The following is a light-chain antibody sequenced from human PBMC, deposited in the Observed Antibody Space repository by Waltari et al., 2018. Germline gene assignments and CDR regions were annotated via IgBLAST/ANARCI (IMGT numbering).Light chain of an antibody. CDR2: DRN. CDR1: SPTVGGRT. CDR3: AVWDARLNGPV. J-gene: IGLJ2*01. V-gene: IGLV1-44*01. Sequence: QSVLTQPPSASGTPWQTVTISSPGTSPTVGGRTVDGYQQVPGTAPKLLINDRNQRASGVPDRFSGSKSGTSASLAISGLQSEDEADYFCAVWDARLNGPVFGGGTKVTVL.